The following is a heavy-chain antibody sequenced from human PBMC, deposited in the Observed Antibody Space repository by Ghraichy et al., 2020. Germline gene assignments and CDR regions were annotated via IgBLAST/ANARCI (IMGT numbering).Heavy chain of an antibody. J-gene: IGHJ4*02. Sequence: GGSLRLSCAASGFTFSASAMHWVRQASGKGLEWVGRIRSKVNSYATAYAASVKGRFTISREDSKNTAYLEMNSLRIEDTAVYYCTRLQPWKNYFDSNGYYVFDYWGQGTLVTFSS. CDR1: GFTFSASA. D-gene: IGHD3-22*01. CDR2: IRSKVNSYAT. V-gene: IGHV3-73*01. CDR3: TRLQPWKNYFDSNGYYVFDY.